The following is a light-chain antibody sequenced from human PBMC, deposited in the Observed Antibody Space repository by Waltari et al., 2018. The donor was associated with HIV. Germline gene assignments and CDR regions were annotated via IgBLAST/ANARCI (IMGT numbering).Light chain of an antibody. J-gene: IGLJ2*01. CDR3: QAWDTTNVI. V-gene: IGLV3-1*01. CDR1: RMAWPY. Sequence: SFELAQPPSVSVSPGQTASIPCPGDRMAWPYINWYFQQSGRAPVLVIYQNDKRPSGIAERFSGSKSGNTASLTISGAQAMDEGDYYCQAWDTTNVIFGGGTKLTVL. CDR2: QND.